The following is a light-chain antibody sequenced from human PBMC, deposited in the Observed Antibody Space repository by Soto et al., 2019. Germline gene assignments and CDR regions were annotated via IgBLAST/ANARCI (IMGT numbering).Light chain of an antibody. CDR1: QSINSY. J-gene: IGKJ2*01. Sequence: DIQMTQSPPSLSASVGDRVTITCRASQSINSYLNWYQQKPGKAPDLLIYVASSLQSGVPSRFSGSGSGTDFTPTISSLQPEDSATYYCQQSYSVPYTFGQGTKMEIK. CDR3: QQSYSVPYT. CDR2: VAS. V-gene: IGKV1-39*01.